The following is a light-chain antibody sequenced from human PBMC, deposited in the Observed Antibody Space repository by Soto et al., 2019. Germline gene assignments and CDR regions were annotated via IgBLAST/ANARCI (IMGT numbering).Light chain of an antibody. CDR2: EVS. CDR3: SSYAGSNNFVV. Sequence: QSALTQPPSASGSPGHSVTISCTGASSDVGGYNYVSWYQQHPGKAPKLMIYEVSKRPSGVPDRFSGSKSGNTASLTVSGLQAEDEADYYCSSYAGSNNFVVFGGGTQLTVL. J-gene: IGLJ2*01. V-gene: IGLV2-8*01. CDR1: SSDVGGYNY.